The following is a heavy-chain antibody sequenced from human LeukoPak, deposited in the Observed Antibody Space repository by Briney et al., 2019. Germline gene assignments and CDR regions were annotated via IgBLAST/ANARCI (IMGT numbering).Heavy chain of an antibody. D-gene: IGHD6-19*01. CDR1: GFTFSNHA. V-gene: IGHV3-23*01. CDR3: VKSSVAGTPPYY. Sequence: GGSLRLSCAASGFTFSNHAMSWVRQAPGKGLEWVSDISGSGDYTYYEESVKGRFTISRDNSKNTLYVQMNSLRAEDTAVYYCVKSSVAGTPPYYWGQGTPVTVSS. J-gene: IGHJ4*02. CDR2: ISGSGDYT.